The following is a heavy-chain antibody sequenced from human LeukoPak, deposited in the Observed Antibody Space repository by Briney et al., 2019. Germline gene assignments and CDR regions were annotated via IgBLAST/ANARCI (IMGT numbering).Heavy chain of an antibody. V-gene: IGHV3-33*01. Sequence: GRSLRLSCAASGFSFSSNGMHWVRQAPGKGLEWVAVIWYGGSNKYYADSVKGRFTISRDNSKNTLYLQMNSLRAEDTAVYYCAREITLTLMVVARRYFDLWGRGTLVTVSP. CDR1: GFSFSSNG. CDR3: AREITLTLMVVARRYFDL. D-gene: IGHD3-22*01. J-gene: IGHJ2*01. CDR2: IWYGGSNK.